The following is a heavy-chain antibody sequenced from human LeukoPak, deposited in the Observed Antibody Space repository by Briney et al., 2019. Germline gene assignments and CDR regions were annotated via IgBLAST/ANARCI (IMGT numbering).Heavy chain of an antibody. J-gene: IGHJ5*02. CDR2: ISGDGGST. CDR1: GFTFDDYG. Sequence: GGSLRLSCAASGFTFDDYGMHWVRQAPGKGLEWVSLISGDGGSTYQADSVKGRFIISRDNSKNSLYLQMNSLRTEDTALYYCAKDMGGSGRNWASNWFDPWGQGTLVTVSS. D-gene: IGHD1-26*01. V-gene: IGHV3-43*02. CDR3: AKDMGGSGRNWASNWFDP.